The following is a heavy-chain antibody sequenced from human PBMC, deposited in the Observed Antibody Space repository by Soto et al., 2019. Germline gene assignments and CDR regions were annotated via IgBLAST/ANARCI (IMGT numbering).Heavy chain of an antibody. D-gene: IGHD3-16*02. J-gene: IGHJ3*02. CDR3: AKVYPPHDYIWGSYRPLGAFDI. CDR1: GFTFSSYA. Sequence: PGGSLRLSCAASGFTFSSYAMSWVRQAPGKGLEWVSAISGSGGSTYYADSVKGRFTISRDNSKNTLYLQMNSLRAEDTAVYYCAKVYPPHDYIWGSYRPLGAFDIWGQGTMVTVSS. CDR2: ISGSGGST. V-gene: IGHV3-23*01.